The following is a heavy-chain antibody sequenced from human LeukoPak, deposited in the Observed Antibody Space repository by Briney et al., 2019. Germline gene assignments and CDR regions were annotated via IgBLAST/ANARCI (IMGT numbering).Heavy chain of an antibody. D-gene: IGHD4-11*01. V-gene: IGHV3-33*06. CDR1: GFTFSHYA. CDR3: AKDAQRGFDYSNSLES. Sequence: GGSRRLSCVTSGFTFSHYAMHWVRQAPGKGLEWVAVIWNDGSDKYYGDSVKGRFTITRDNAKKTVYLQMNGLRVEETAVYYCAKDAQRGFDYSNSLESWGQGALVTVSS. CDR2: IWNDGSDK. J-gene: IGHJ4*02.